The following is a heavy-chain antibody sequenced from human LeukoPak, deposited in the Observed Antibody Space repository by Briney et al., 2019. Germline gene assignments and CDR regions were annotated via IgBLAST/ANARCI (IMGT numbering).Heavy chain of an antibody. D-gene: IGHD7-27*01. CDR1: GFTYSSYG. V-gene: IGHV3-33*01. J-gene: IGHJ4*02. CDR3: ARDLGFSPDY. Sequence: GRSLRLSCAASGFTYSSYGMHWVRQAPGKGLEWVAIIWYDGSNKYYTDSVKGRFTISRDDSKNTLYLQMNSLRAEDTAVYYCARDLGFSPDYWGQGTLVTVSS. CDR2: IWYDGSNK.